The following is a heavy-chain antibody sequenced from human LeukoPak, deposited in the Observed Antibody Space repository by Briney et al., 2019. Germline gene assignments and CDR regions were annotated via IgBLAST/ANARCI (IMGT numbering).Heavy chain of an antibody. J-gene: IGHJ5*02. CDR3: ARGGTIYGRGWFDP. CDR2: MNPNSGNT. D-gene: IGHD1-7*01. V-gene: IGHV1-8*02. CDR1: GYTFTGYY. Sequence: GESLKISCKASGYTFTGYYMHWVRQAPGQGLEWMGWMNPNSGNTGYAQKFQGRVTMTRNTSISTAYMELSSLRSEDTAVYYCARGGTIYGRGWFDPWGQGTLVTVSS.